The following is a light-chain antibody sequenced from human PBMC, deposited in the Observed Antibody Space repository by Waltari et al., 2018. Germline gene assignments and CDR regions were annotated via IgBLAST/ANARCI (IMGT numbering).Light chain of an antibody. Sequence: DVVMTQSPLSLPVTLGQPASISCRSSQSLVHSDGNTYLNWIQQRPGQSPRRLIYKVSYRDSGVPDRFSGSGSGTEFTLTISSLQPDDFATYYCQQYNSFSYTFGQGTKLDIK. V-gene: IGKV2-30*02. CDR3: QQYNSFSYT. CDR2: KVS. CDR1: QSLVHSDGNTY. J-gene: IGKJ2*01.